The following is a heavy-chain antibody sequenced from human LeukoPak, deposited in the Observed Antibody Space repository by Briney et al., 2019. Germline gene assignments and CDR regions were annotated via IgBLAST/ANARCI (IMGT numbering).Heavy chain of an antibody. CDR1: GFIVSTTY. D-gene: IGHD3-10*01. Sequence: LTGGSLRLSCAASGFIVSTTYMSWVRQAPGKGLEWVAVFYSGGDTYYADSVKGRFTIFRDNAKNSLYLQMNSLRAEDTAVYYCARALKWFGESFDIWGQGTMVTVSS. J-gene: IGHJ3*02. CDR2: FYSGGDT. CDR3: ARALKWFGESFDI. V-gene: IGHV3-66*01.